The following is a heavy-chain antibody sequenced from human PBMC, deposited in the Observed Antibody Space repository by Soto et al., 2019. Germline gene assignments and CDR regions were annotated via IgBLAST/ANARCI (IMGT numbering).Heavy chain of an antibody. CDR2: ISGRGDST. V-gene: IGHV3-23*01. J-gene: IGHJ5*02. Sequence: EVQLLESGGGLVQPGGSLRLSCVASGFTFSSYTMNWVRQAPGKGLEWVSTISGRGDSTYYPDSVKGRFTISRDNSKNTLYLQMNSLRAEDTAVYYCARDYGDDGGAKRGWFDPWGQGTLVTVSS. CDR1: GFTFSSYT. CDR3: ARDYGDDGGAKRGWFDP. D-gene: IGHD4-17*01.